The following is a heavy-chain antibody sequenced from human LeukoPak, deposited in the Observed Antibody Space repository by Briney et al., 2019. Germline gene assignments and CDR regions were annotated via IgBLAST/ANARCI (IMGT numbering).Heavy chain of an antibody. D-gene: IGHD1-26*01. J-gene: IGHJ4*02. CDR3: ATHTAALGFDY. V-gene: IGHV1-8*02. CDR1: GGTFSSYA. Sequence: ASVKVSCKASGGTFSSYAISWVRQAPGQGLEWMGWMNPNSGNTRYAQKVQGRITMTRDTSISTAYMELSSLRSEDTAVYYCATHTAALGFDYWGQGTLVTVSS. CDR2: MNPNSGNT.